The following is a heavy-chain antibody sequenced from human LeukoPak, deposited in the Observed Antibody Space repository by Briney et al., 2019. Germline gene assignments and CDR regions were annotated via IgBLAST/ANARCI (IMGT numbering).Heavy chain of an antibody. CDR3: ASQDSSGWYYFDY. J-gene: IGHJ4*02. V-gene: IGHV4-59*01. CDR2: IFHSGST. Sequence: SETLSLTCTVSGGSIINYYWSWIRQPPGKGLEWIGHIFHSGSTNYNPSLKSRVTISVDTSKNQFSLELSSVTAADTAVYYCASQDSSGWYYFDYWGQGTLVTVSS. CDR1: GGSIINYY. D-gene: IGHD6-19*01.